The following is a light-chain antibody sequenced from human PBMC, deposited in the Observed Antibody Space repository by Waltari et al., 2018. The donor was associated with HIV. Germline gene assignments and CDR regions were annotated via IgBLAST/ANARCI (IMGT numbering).Light chain of an antibody. J-gene: IGLJ2*01. V-gene: IGLV1-36*01. CDR3: ATWDDILNGPV. Sequence: QSVLTQPISVSEAPRHRVAISCAGPYANIGNHPVNWYQQVPGKTPRLLIYYNDLLSSGVSDRFSGSKSGTSASLAISVLQSEDDADYYCATWDDILNGPVFGGGTKLTVL. CDR2: YND. CDR1: YANIGNHP.